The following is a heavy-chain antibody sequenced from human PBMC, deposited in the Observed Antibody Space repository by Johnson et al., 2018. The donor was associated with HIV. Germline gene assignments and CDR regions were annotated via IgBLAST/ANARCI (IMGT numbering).Heavy chain of an antibody. D-gene: IGHD6-13*01. J-gene: IGHJ3*02. V-gene: IGHV3-30*04. CDR2: ISYDGSNK. CDR3: AKDGGGRGSSWYEGVFDI. Sequence: QVLLVESGGGVVQPGRSLRLSCAASGFTFSSYAMHWVRQAPGKGLEWVAVISYDGSNKYYADSVKGRFTISRANSKNTLYLQINSLRAEDTAVYYCAKDGGGRGSSWYEGVFDIWGQGTMVTVSS. CDR1: GFTFSSYA.